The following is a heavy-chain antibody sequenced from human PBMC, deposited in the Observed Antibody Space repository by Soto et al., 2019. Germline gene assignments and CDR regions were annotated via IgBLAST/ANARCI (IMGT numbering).Heavy chain of an antibody. CDR3: ARLLGSGYYPNWFDP. CDR2: IYYSGST. J-gene: IGHJ5*02. D-gene: IGHD3-3*01. CDR1: GGSISSSSYY. V-gene: IGHV4-39*01. Sequence: PSETLSLTCTVSGGSISSSSYYWGWIRQPPGKGLEWIGSIYYSGSTYYNPSLKSRVTISVDTSKNQFPLKLSSVTAADTAVYYCARLLGSGYYPNWFDPWGQGTLVTVSS.